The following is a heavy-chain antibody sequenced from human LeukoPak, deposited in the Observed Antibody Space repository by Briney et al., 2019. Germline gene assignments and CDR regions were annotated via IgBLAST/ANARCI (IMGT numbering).Heavy chain of an antibody. V-gene: IGHV1-18*01. CDR2: ISAYNGNT. CDR3: ARPTSSGSYYGHFDY. Sequence: ASVKVSCKASGYTFTSYGISWVRQAPGQGLEWMGWISAYNGNTNYAQKLQGRVTMTTDTSTSTAYMELRSLRSDDTAVYYCARPTSSGSYYGHFDYWGQGTLVTVSS. CDR1: GYTFTSYG. J-gene: IGHJ4*02. D-gene: IGHD1-26*01.